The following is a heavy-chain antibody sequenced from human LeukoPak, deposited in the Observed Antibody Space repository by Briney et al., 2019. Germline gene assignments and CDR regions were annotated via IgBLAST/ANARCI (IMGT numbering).Heavy chain of an antibody. D-gene: IGHD3-9*01. Sequence: SQTLSLTCAVSGVSISSGGYYWSWIRQHPGKGLEWIGYIYYSGSTYYNPSLKSRVTISVDTSKNQFSLKLSSVTAADTAVYYCARDIRIPDDYYGMDVWGQGTTVTVSS. J-gene: IGHJ6*02. CDR1: GVSISSGGYY. CDR3: ARDIRIPDDYYGMDV. CDR2: IYYSGST. V-gene: IGHV4-31*11.